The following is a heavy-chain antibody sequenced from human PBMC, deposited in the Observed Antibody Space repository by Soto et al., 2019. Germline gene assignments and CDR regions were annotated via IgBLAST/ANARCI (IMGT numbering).Heavy chain of an antibody. CDR2: ISAYNGNT. J-gene: IGHJ5*02. V-gene: IGHV1-18*01. CDR1: GYTFTSYG. CDR3: ARDPGPLRQWLPPNWFDP. D-gene: IGHD3-22*01. Sequence: QVQLVQSGAEVKKPGASVKVSCKASGYTFTSYGISWVRQAPGQGLEWMGWISAYNGNTNYAQKLQGRVTMTTDTSTRTAYMELRSLRSDDTAVYYCARDPGPLRQWLPPNWFDPWGQGTLVTVSS.